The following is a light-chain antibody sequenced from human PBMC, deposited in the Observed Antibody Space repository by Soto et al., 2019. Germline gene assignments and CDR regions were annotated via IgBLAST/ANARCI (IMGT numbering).Light chain of an antibody. CDR1: QAISNY. CDR3: QMHNSAPFS. Sequence: DIQMTQSPSSQSASVGDRVTITSRGSQAISNYVAWYQQRPGKVPKLLIYTASTLQSGVPSRFSGSGSGTDFTLTISSLQPEDVATYYCQMHNSAPFSFGPGTKVDIK. CDR2: TAS. J-gene: IGKJ3*01. V-gene: IGKV1-27*01.